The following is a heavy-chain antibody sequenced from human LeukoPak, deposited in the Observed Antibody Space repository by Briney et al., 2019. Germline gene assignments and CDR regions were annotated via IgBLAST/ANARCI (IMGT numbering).Heavy chain of an antibody. Sequence: GGSLRLSCAASGFTVSSNYMSWVRQAPGKGLEWVSVIYSGGSTYYADSVKGRFTISRDNSENTLYLQMNSLRAEDTAVYYCARDYGDYGGPVDYWGQGTLVTVSS. V-gene: IGHV3-53*01. CDR3: ARDYGDYGGPVDY. CDR2: IYSGGST. CDR1: GFTVSSNY. J-gene: IGHJ4*02. D-gene: IGHD4-17*01.